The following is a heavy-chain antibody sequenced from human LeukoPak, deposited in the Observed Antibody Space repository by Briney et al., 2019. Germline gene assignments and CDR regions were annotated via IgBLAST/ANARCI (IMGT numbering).Heavy chain of an antibody. J-gene: IGHJ4*02. D-gene: IGHD3-22*01. CDR1: GGSIRTYY. Sequence: PSETLSLTCTVSGGSIRTYYWSWIRQPPGKGLEWIGFIYDSGYTKYNPSLKSRATISVDMSKNQFSLRLSSVTAADTAVYYCARGGHYDSSGYPFWGQGTLVTVSS. CDR2: IYDSGYT. V-gene: IGHV4-59*01. CDR3: ARGGHYDSSGYPF.